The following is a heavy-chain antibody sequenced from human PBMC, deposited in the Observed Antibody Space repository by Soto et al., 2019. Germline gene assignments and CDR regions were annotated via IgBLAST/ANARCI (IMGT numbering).Heavy chain of an antibody. CDR1: GYDFTNYW. V-gene: IGHV5-51*01. J-gene: IGHJ6*02. CDR2: IYPGDSDI. CDR3: AASIFYYGMDV. Sequence: RGESLKISCNASGYDFTNYWIAWVRQTPGRGLEWMGMIYPGDSDIRYNPSFQGQVTISADKSSTTTYLQWSCLKASDTAIYYCAASIFYYGMDVWGQGTTVTVSS.